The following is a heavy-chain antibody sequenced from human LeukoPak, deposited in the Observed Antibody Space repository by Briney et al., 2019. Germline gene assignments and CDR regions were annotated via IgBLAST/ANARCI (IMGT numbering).Heavy chain of an antibody. CDR2: INYSGIT. V-gene: IGHV4-34*01. CDR3: ARGPSAPDV. Sequence: PSLTCGVYGGYFRGYYWSWIRQPPGKVLEWIVDINYSGITNYNPSLKSRVTISLDTSKNQFSLKVTSVTAADTAVYYCARGPSAPDVWGQGTTVTVSS. J-gene: IGHJ6*02. CDR1: GGYFRGYY.